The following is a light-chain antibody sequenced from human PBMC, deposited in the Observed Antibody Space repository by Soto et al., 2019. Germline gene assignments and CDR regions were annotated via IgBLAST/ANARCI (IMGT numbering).Light chain of an antibody. Sequence: QSALTHPPSASGAPVQSVTIPGTGTYSDIGAYSYVSWYQHRPGEAPHLIIYEVSQRPSGVPDRIFAYKSRNTASPTVSGLQADDEANHYCTSFKGTNSFVFGTGTKVTVL. CDR3: TSFKGTNSFV. CDR1: YSDIGAYSY. J-gene: IGLJ1*01. V-gene: IGLV2-8*01. CDR2: EVS.